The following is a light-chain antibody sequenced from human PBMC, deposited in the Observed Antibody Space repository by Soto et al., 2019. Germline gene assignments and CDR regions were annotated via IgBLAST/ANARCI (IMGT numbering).Light chain of an antibody. J-gene: IGKJ1*01. CDR1: QSVSSY. CDR3: QQRYILPCT. Sequence: IVLTQSPATLSLSPVESTTLSCRASQSVSSYLAWYQQKRGQAPRLVIYDASTRATGIPARISGSGSGTDFTLTISSLEPEDFAVYYCQQRYILPCTFAQGTMV. CDR2: DAS. V-gene: IGKV3-11*01.